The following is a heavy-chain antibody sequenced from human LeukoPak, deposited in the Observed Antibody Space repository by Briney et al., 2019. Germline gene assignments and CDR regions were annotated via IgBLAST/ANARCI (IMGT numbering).Heavy chain of an antibody. CDR3: ARTYSSSWQQTYWFDY. Sequence: GESLKISCKGSGYSFTSYWIGWVRQMPGKGLEWMGIIYPGDSDTRYSPSFQGQVTISADKSISTAYLQWSSLKASDTAMYYCARTYSSSWQQTYWFDYWGQGTLVTVSS. J-gene: IGHJ4*02. V-gene: IGHV5-51*01. CDR1: GYSFTSYW. CDR2: IYPGDSDT. D-gene: IGHD6-13*01.